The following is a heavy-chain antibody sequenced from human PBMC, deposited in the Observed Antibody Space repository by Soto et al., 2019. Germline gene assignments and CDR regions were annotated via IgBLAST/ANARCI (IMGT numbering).Heavy chain of an antibody. D-gene: IGHD4-17*01. CDR1: GGSISSYY. V-gene: IGHV4-59*01. CDR2: IYYSGST. J-gene: IGHJ5*02. Sequence: SETLSLTCTVSGGSISSYYWSWIRQPPGKGLEWIGYIYYSGSTNYNPSLKSRVTISVDTSKNQFSLKLSSVTAADTAVYYCARLRWADYGGIIAPWGQEPLVTVST. CDR3: ARLRWADYGGIIAP.